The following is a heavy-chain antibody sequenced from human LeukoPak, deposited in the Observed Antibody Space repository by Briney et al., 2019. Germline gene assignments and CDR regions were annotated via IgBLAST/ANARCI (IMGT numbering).Heavy chain of an antibody. D-gene: IGHD3-10*01. CDR2: IKQEGREK. J-gene: IGHJ4*02. V-gene: IGHV3-7*01. CDR1: VFTFSSYW. CDR3: ARDRGVQPH. Sequence: PGGSLRLSCAASVFTFSSYWMSWGRQAPGKGLGCVAHIKQEGREKYYVDSVKGRLTIPRNNAKNTRFLQSNTLRAEDKAVYYCARDRGVQPHWGQGTLVTVSS.